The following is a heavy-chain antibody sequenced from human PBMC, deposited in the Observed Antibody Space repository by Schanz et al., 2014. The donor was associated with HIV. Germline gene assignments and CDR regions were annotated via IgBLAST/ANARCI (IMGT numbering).Heavy chain of an antibody. V-gene: IGHV1-2*02. CDR2: INPNSGGT. J-gene: IGHJ4*02. D-gene: IGHD1-20*01. Sequence: QVQLVQSGAEVKKPGASVKVSCKAPGYTFSSYYIHWVRQAPGQGLEWMGWINPNSGGTNYAQKFQGRVTMTRDTSISTAYMELSRLRSDDTAVYYCAREGDGASITGTSDYWGQGTLVTVSS. CDR1: GYTFSSYY. CDR3: AREGDGASITGTSDY.